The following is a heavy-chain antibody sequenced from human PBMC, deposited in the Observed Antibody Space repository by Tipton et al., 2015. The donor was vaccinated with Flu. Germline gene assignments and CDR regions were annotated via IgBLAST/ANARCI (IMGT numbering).Heavy chain of an antibody. CDR1: GGSVDSTTYY. V-gene: IGHV4-39*07. Sequence: TLSLTCSVSGGSVDSTTYYWGWIRQPPGKGLEWIGSIYNGWRVYYNPSLKSRVTISVDTSKNQFSLKLSSVTAADTAVYYCARGPEQWLVNPHYFDYWGQGTLVTVSS. D-gene: IGHD6-19*01. J-gene: IGHJ4*02. CDR3: ARGPEQWLVNPHYFDY. CDR2: IYNGWRV.